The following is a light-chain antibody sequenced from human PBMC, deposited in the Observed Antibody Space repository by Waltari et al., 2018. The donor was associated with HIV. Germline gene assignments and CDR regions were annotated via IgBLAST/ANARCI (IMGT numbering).Light chain of an antibody. CDR1: SSNIGTYT. Sequence: QSVLTQPPSASGTPGQRVTISCSGSSSNIGTYTVNWYRQLPGTAPNLLIYSNNPRPAGVRARFARSKSGTSASLAISVLQSEDEADYYCAAWDGSLNGVLFGGGTKLTVL. J-gene: IGLJ2*01. CDR2: SNN. CDR3: AAWDGSLNGVL. V-gene: IGLV1-44*01.